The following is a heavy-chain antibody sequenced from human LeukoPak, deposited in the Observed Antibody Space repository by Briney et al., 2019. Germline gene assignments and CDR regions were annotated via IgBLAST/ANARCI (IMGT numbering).Heavy chain of an antibody. CDR3: AKKSVPNTPPTFDY. CDR2: ISGGGDST. D-gene: IGHD2-2*02. J-gene: IGHJ4*02. Sequence: GGSLRLSCAASGFTFSSYAMHWVRQAPGKGLEWVSAISGGGDSTYYADSVRGRFTISRDNSKNTLYLQMNSLRAEDTAVYYCAKKSVPNTPPTFDYWGQGTLVTVSS. CDR1: GFTFSSYA. V-gene: IGHV3-23*01.